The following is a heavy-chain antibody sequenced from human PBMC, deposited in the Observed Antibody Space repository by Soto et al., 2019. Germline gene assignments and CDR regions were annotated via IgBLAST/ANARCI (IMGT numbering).Heavy chain of an antibody. CDR3: ARCQGGVVRKYNWFHP. V-gene: IGHV1-69*06. CDR1: GGTFSSYA. Sequence: SVKVSCKASGGTFSSYAISWVRQAPGQGLEWMGGIIPIFGTANYAQKFQGRVTITADKSTSTAYMELSSLRSEDTAVYYCARCQGGVVRKYNWFHPWGQGAMATVYS. J-gene: IGHJ5*02. CDR2: IIPIFGTA. D-gene: IGHD3-16*01.